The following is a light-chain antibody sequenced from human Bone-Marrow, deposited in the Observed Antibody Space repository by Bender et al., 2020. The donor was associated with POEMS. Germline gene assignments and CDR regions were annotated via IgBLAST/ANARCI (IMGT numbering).Light chain of an antibody. J-gene: IGLJ1*01. Sequence: QSALTQPASVSGSPGQSVTISCTGTTSNVGGYNYVSWYQQHPGKAPKVMIYEGNKRPSGVSNRFSGSKSGNTASLTISGLQAEDEADYYCCSYAGSYTYVFGTGTKVTVL. V-gene: IGLV2-23*01. CDR3: CSYAGSYTYV. CDR1: TSNVGGYNY. CDR2: EGN.